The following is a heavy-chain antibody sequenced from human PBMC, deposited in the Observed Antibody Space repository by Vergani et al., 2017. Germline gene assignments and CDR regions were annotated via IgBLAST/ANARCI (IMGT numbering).Heavy chain of an antibody. V-gene: IGHV4-30-4*01. CDR1: GGSISSGDYY. D-gene: IGHD2-2*01. Sequence: QVQLQESGPGLVKPSQTLSLTCTVSGGSISSGDYYWSWIRQPPGKGLEWIGYIDYSGSTYYNPSLKSRVTISVDTSKNQFSLKLSSVTAADTAVYYCARADIGVVPAADAFDIWGQGTMVTVSS. J-gene: IGHJ3*02. CDR3: ARADIGVVPAADAFDI. CDR2: IDYSGST.